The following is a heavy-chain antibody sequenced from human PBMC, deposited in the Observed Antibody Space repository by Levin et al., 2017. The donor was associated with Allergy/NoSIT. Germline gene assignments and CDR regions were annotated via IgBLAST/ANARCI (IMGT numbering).Heavy chain of an antibody. CDR3: ARDGVTLTKSLAH. V-gene: IGHV1-18*01. Sequence: ASVKVSCKASGYSFTTYGFSWVRQAPGQGLEWMGWISTDNGNTIYAQKFQGRVTMTTDTSTNTAYMELRSLRSDDTAVYYCARDGVTLTKSLAHWGQGTLVTVSS. D-gene: IGHD3-22*01. J-gene: IGHJ5*02. CDR2: ISTDNGNT. CDR1: GYSFTTYG.